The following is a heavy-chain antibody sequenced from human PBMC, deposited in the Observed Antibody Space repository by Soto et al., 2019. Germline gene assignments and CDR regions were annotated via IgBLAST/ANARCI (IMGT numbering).Heavy chain of an antibody. D-gene: IGHD3-22*01. J-gene: IGHJ4*02. CDR3: AKPFYYDTFGVPYFDY. V-gene: IGHV3-30*18. Sequence: QVQLVESGGGVVQPGRSLRLSCAASVFSFSSYVMHWVRQAPGRGLEWVARISYDGSDKYYADSVKGRFTISRDNSKNTLFLQMNSLRAEDTALYYCAKPFYYDTFGVPYFDYWGQGTLVTVSS. CDR2: ISYDGSDK. CDR1: VFSFSSYV.